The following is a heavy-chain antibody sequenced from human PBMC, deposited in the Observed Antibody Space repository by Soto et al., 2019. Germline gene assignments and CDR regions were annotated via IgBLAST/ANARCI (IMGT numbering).Heavy chain of an antibody. CDR3: ASSSSSWYYYYMDV. D-gene: IGHD6-6*01. Sequence: SETLALTCTASGGFINISYVSWTLQPPGKGLEWIGFIYYTGITKYNPSLQSRVTISVDTSKNQFSLKLTSVTAADTAVYYCASSSSSWYYYYMDVWGKGTRSPSP. J-gene: IGHJ6*03. CDR2: IYYTGIT. CDR1: GGFINISY. V-gene: IGHV4-59*08.